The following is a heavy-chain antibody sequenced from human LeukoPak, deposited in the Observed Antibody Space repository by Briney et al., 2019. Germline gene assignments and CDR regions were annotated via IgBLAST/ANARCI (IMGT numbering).Heavy chain of an antibody. V-gene: IGHV4-30-2*01. D-gene: IGHD3-22*01. Sequence: SETLSLTCAVFGGSISSGGYSWSWIRQPPGKGLEWIGYIYHSGSTYYNPSLKSRVTISVDTSKNQFSLKLSSVTAADTAVYYCARGIEYYYDSSGYRRPYYFDYWGQGTLVTVSS. CDR3: ARGIEYYYDSSGYRRPYYFDY. CDR1: GGSISSGGYS. CDR2: IYHSGST. J-gene: IGHJ4*02.